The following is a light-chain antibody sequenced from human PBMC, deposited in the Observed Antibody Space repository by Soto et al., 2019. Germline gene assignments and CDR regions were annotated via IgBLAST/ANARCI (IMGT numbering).Light chain of an antibody. Sequence: EIVLTQSPGTLSLSPGERATLSCRAIQSVSNNYLAWYQQKPGQAPRLLIYGASNRTTGIPDRFSGSGSGTDFTLTINRLEPADFAIYFCQQYSSSQGWTFGQGTKVDI. J-gene: IGKJ1*01. V-gene: IGKV3-20*01. CDR3: QQYSSSQGWT. CDR2: GAS. CDR1: QSVSNNY.